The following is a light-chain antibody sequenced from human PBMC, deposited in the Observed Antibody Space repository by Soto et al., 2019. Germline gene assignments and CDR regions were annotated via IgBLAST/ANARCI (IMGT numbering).Light chain of an antibody. J-gene: IGKJ4*01. V-gene: IGKV3-11*01. CDR2: DAS. Sequence: EIVLTQSPATLSLSPGERATLSCRASQTINSYLAWYQQKPGQAPRLLIYDASNSATGIPARFSGSGSGTVFTLTISSLEPEAFAVYYCQHRSIWPLTFGGGNKVEIK. CDR1: QTINSY. CDR3: QHRSIWPLT.